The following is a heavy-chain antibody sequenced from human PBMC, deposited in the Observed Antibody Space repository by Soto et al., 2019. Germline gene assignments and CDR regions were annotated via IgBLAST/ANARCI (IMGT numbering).Heavy chain of an antibody. CDR3: ARDGDLRYDFRSGPLGGGWFDP. CDR1: GGTFGNSA. V-gene: IGHV1-69*12. J-gene: IGHJ5*02. Sequence: QVQLVQSGAEVKKPGSSVNVSCKTSGGTFGNSAVTWVRQAPGQGLEWMGGIVPMFGTANYAQKFQGRVTITADEPTNTAYKELSSLRSDDTAVYSCARDGDLRYDFRSGPLGGGWFDPWGQGTLVTVSS. CDR2: IVPMFGTA. D-gene: IGHD3-3*01.